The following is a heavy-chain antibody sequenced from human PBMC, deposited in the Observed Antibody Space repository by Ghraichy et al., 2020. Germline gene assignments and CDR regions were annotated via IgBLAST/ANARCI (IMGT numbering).Heavy chain of an antibody. CDR2: IHHSGST. J-gene: IGHJ6*03. CDR1: GGSFSGYY. V-gene: IGHV4-34*01. CDR3: ARGNIVVVPAAMSYYYYMDV. Sequence: ESLNISCAVYGGSFSGYYWSWIRQPPGKGLEWIGEIHHSGSTNYNPSLKSRVTISVDTSKNQFSLKLSSVTAADTAVYYCARGNIVVVPAAMSYYYYMDVWGKGTTVTVSS. D-gene: IGHD2-2*01.